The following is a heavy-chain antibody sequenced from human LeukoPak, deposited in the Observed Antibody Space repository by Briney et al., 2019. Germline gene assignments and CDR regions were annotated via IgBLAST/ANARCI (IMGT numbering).Heavy chain of an antibody. V-gene: IGHV4-59*06. D-gene: IGHD3-3*01. CDR2: IYYSGST. Sequence: SETLSLTCTVSGGSISSYYWSWIRQPAGKGLEWIGYIYYSGSTYYNPSLKSRVTISVDTSKNQFSLKLSSVTAADTAVYYCARDRRYDFWSGYPSGYYGMDVWGQGTTVTVSS. CDR1: GGSISSYY. CDR3: ARDRRYDFWSGYPSGYYGMDV. J-gene: IGHJ6*02.